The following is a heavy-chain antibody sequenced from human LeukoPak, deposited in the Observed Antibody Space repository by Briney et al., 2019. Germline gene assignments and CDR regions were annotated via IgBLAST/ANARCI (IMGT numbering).Heavy chain of an antibody. CDR2: ILPIVNTA. V-gene: IGHV1-69*05. CDR1: GGSFSSYA. Sequence: SVKVSCKASGGSFSSYAISWVRQAPGQGLEWMGGILPIVNTADYAQKFQGRVTLTTDKSTTTGNMELTSLRSDDTAVYYCAIGYVSGGYHHRVFYSWGQGTLVTVSS. CDR3: AIGYVSGGYHHRVFYS. J-gene: IGHJ4*02. D-gene: IGHD3-22*01.